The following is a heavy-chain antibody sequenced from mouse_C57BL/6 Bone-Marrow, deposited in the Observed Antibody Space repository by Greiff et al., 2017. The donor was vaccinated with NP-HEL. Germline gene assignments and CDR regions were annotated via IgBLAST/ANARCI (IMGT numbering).Heavy chain of an antibody. CDR1: GYTFTSYW. Sequence: VQGVESGAELAKPGASVKLSCKASGYTFTSYWMHWVKQRPGQGLEWIGYINPSSGYTKYNQKFKDKATLTADKSSSTAYMQLSSLTYEDSAVYYCARVTPCYYAMDYWGQGTSVTVSS. V-gene: IGHV1-7*01. CDR3: ARVTPCYYAMDY. J-gene: IGHJ4*01. CDR2: INPSSGYT. D-gene: IGHD2-12*01.